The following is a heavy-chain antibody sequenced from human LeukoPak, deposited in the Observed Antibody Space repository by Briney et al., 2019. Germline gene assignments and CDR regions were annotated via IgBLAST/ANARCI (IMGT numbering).Heavy chain of an antibody. J-gene: IGHJ6*02. CDR1: GFTFDDYA. Sequence: GGSLRLSCAASGFTFDDYAMHCVQHAPGKGLEWVSGISWSSARIGHADSVKRRFTISRDNAKNSLYLQMNSVRAEDTALYYCAKVTWHYYYYYGMDVWGQGTTVTVSS. V-gene: IGHV3-9*01. CDR3: AKVTWHYYYYYGMDV. CDR2: ISWSSARI.